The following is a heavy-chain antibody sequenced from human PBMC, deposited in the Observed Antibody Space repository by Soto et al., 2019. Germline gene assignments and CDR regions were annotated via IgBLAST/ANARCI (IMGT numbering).Heavy chain of an antibody. Sequence: QVQLQESGPGLVKPSETLSLTCTVSGGSISRYYWSWIRQPPGRGLEWIGYIYYTGSTNYNPSLKSRVTISVDTSKNQFSLKLSSVTAADTAVYYCARATIAAAGTGRFDPWGQGTVVTVSS. CDR1: GGSISRYY. D-gene: IGHD6-13*01. J-gene: IGHJ5*02. CDR2: IYYTGST. V-gene: IGHV4-59*01. CDR3: ARATIAAAGTGRFDP.